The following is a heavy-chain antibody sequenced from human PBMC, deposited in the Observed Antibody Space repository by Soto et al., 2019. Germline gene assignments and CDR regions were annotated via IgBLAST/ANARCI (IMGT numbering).Heavy chain of an antibody. CDR2: IYYSGST. J-gene: IGHJ4*02. V-gene: IGHV4-30-4*01. CDR1: GGSISSGDYY. CDR3: ARVDSSGYQPFDY. D-gene: IGHD3-22*01. Sequence: QVQLQESGPGLVKPSQTLSLTCTVSGGSISSGDYYWSWIRQPPGKGLEWMGYIYYSGSTYYNPSLKSRVTISVDTSKNQFSLKLSSVTAADTAVYYCARVDSSGYQPFDYWGQGTLVTVSS.